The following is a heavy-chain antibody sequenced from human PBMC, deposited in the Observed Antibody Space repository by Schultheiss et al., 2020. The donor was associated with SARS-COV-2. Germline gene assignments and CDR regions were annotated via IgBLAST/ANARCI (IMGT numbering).Heavy chain of an antibody. CDR1: GFTFDDYA. CDR3: AKDQVGRDGDYDSGGPYYYYGMDV. D-gene: IGHD4-17*01. Sequence: GGSLRLSCAASGFTFDDYAMHWVRQAPGKGLEWVSLISWDGGSTYYADSVKGRFTISRDNSKNSLYLQMNSLRAEDTALYYCAKDQVGRDGDYDSGGPYYYYGMDVWGQGTTVTVSS. CDR2: ISWDGGST. J-gene: IGHJ6*02. V-gene: IGHV3-43D*04.